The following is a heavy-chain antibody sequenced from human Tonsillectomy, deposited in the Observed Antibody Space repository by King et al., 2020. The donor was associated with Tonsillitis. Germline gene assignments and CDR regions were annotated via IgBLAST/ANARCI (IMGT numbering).Heavy chain of an antibody. D-gene: IGHD3-22*01. J-gene: IGHJ3*02. V-gene: IGHV1-18*01. CDR2: ISAYNVST. CDR3: ATVAPAYYDPRLAAAFDI. CDR1: GYTFTSFG. Sequence: QLVQSGAEVKKPGASVKVSCKASGYTFTSFGITWVRQAPGQGLEWMGWISAYNVSTNYVQKLQGRVTMTTDTSTSTAYMELRSLRSEDTAVYYCATVAPAYYDPRLAAAFDIWGQGPLVTVSS.